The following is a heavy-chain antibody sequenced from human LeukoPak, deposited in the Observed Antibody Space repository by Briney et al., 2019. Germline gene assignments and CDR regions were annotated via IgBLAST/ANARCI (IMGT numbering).Heavy chain of an antibody. CDR3: AREHWAAPDH. V-gene: IGHV3-11*01. CDR2: ISPTGDII. CDR1: GFTFGVYY. J-gene: IGHJ4*02. Sequence: PGGSLRLSCAASGFTFGVYYMTWIRQAPGRGLEPLSFISPTGDIIKYVDSVKGRFTISRGNAKSSMYLEMNSLRAEDTAVYYSAREHWAAPDHWGQGTLVTVSP. D-gene: IGHD3-16*01.